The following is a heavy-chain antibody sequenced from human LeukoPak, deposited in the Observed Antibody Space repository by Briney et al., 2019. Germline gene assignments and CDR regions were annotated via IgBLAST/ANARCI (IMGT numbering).Heavy chain of an antibody. D-gene: IGHD3-3*01. CDR2: IYYSGST. CDR1: GGSISSSSYC. CDR3: ASGLLRFLSPVAFDF. V-gene: IGHV4-39*07. Sequence: SETLSLTCTVSGGSISSSSYCWGWIRQPPGKGLEWIGSIYYSGSTYYNPSLKSRVTISVDTSKNQFSLKLSSVTAADTAVYYCASGLLRFLSPVAFDFWGQGKMVSVSS. J-gene: IGHJ3*01.